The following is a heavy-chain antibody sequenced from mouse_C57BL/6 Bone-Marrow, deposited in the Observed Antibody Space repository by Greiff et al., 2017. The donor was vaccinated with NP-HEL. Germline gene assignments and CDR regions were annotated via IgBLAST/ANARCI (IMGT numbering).Heavy chain of an antibody. CDR3: ARRWPWFAY. V-gene: IGHV1-26*01. CDR1: GYTFTDYY. CDR2: INPNNGGT. J-gene: IGHJ3*01. Sequence: VQLKDSGPELVKPGALVKISCKASGYTFTDYYMNWVKQSHGKSLEWIGDINPNNGGTSYNQKFKGKATLTVDKSSSTAYMELRSLTSEDSAVYYCARRWPWFAYWGQGTLVTVSA.